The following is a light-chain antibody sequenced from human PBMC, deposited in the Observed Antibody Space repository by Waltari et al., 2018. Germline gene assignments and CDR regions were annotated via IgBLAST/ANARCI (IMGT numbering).Light chain of an antibody. CDR3: LQHHTYPWT. CDR2: TAS. CDR1: QDIRND. J-gene: IGKJ1*01. Sequence: DIQMTQSPSSLSASVGDRVTFTCRASQDIRNDLGWYQQKPGKPPKRLIYTASTLQSGVPSRFSSTGSGTEFTLTISSLQPEDFATYYCLQHHTYPWTFGQGTKVEIK. V-gene: IGKV1-17*01.